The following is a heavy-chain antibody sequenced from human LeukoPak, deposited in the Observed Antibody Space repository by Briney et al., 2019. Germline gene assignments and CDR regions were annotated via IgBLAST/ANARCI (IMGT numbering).Heavy chain of an antibody. CDR1: GGTFSSYA. Sequence: GASVKVSCDASGGTFSSYAISWVRQAPGQGLEWMGGSIPIFGTANYAQKFQGRVTITADESTSTAYMELSSLRSEDTAVYYCAGSLPYYDSSGYYYPLPFDYWGQGTLVTVSS. J-gene: IGHJ4*02. V-gene: IGHV1-69*13. D-gene: IGHD3-22*01. CDR2: SIPIFGTA. CDR3: AGSLPYYDSSGYYYPLPFDY.